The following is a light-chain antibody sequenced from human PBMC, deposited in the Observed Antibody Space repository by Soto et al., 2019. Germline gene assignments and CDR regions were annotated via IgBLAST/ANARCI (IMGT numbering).Light chain of an antibody. Sequence: QSALTQPASVSGSPGQSITVSCTGTSSDVGGYNYVSWYQQHPGTAPKLMIYGVSNRPSGVSNRFSGSKSGNTASLTISGLQSEDEAEDYCCPYTSSSSLVVFGGGTKLTVL. CDR1: SSDVGGYNY. CDR3: CPYTSSSSLVV. J-gene: IGLJ2*01. CDR2: GVS. V-gene: IGLV2-14*01.